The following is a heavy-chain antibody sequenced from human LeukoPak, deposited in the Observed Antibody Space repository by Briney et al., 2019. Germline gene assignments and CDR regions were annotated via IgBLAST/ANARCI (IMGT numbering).Heavy chain of an antibody. J-gene: IGHJ6*02. D-gene: IGHD6-13*01. CDR2: IYYSGST. CDR3: ARVGGYSSSWNYYYYYGMDV. CDR1: GGSISSYY. Sequence: PSETLSFTCTVSGGSISSYYWSWIRQPPGKGLEWIGYIYYSGSTNYNPSLKSRVTISVDTSKNQFSLKLSSVTAADTAVYYCARVGGYSSSWNYYYYYGMDVWGQGTTVTVSS. V-gene: IGHV4-59*01.